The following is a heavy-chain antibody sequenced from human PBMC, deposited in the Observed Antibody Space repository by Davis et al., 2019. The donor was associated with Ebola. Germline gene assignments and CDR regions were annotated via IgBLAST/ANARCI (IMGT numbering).Heavy chain of an antibody. D-gene: IGHD3-16*01. CDR1: GFSVSANY. Sequence: GESLKISCAASGFSVSANYMSWVRLAPGKGLECVALIHSADITYYADSVKGRFTISRDTFKNAVYLQMSGLTVEDTAVYCCARGGAFGENDLWGQGARVTVSS. V-gene: IGHV3-53*01. J-gene: IGHJ4*02. CDR3: ARGGAFGENDL. CDR2: IHSADIT.